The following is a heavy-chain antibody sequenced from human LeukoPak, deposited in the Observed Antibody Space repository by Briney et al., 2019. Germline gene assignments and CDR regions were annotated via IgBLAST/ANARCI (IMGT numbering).Heavy chain of an antibody. V-gene: IGHV3-21*01. D-gene: IGHD2-2*01. J-gene: IGHJ3*02. CDR3: ARVTSSSKRDDFDI. Sequence: PGGSLRLSCAASGFTFSSYSINWVRQAPGKGLEWVSSISSSSSYIYYADSVKGRFTISRDNAKNSLYLQMNSLRAEDTAVYYCARVTSSSKRDDFDIWGQGTMVTVSS. CDR1: GFTFSSYS. CDR2: ISSSSSYI.